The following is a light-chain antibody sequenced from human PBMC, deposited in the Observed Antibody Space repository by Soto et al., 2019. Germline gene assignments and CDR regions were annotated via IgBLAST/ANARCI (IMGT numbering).Light chain of an antibody. J-gene: IGKJ4*01. V-gene: IGKV3-20*01. CDR1: QSVSSSY. CDR3: QQYCSSPLN. CDR2: GAS. Sequence: EIVLTQSPGTLSLSPGERATLSCRASQSVSSSYLAWYQQKPGRAPRLLIYGASSRATGIPDRVSGSGSGTDFSLTISRLEPEDFGVYFCQQYCSSPLNFGGGTKVEVK.